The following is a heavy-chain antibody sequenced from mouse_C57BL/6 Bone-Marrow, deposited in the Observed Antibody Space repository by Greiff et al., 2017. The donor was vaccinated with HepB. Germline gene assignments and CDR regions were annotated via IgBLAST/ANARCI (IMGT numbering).Heavy chain of an antibody. Sequence: EVKVVESGGGLVKPGGSLKLSCAASGFTFSSYAMSWVRQTPEKRLEWVATISDGGSYTYYPDNVKGRFTISRDNAKNNLYLQMSHLKSEDTAMYYCARDATGVWYFDVWGTGTTVTVSS. CDR2: ISDGGSYT. D-gene: IGHD4-1*02. CDR3: ARDATGVWYFDV. J-gene: IGHJ1*03. V-gene: IGHV5-4*01. CDR1: GFTFSSYA.